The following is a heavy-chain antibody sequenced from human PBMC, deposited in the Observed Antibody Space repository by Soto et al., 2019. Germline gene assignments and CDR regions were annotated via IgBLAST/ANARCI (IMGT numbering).Heavy chain of an antibody. V-gene: IGHV4-30-4*01. Sequence: QVQLQESGPGLVNPSQTLSLTCTVYGCSISSANYYWDWIRKPPGRGLEWIAYIYFTGSTYYNPSLKSLVTISVDTSKNQFSLKLSSVTAADTAVDFCARDEGYKYDSSGYLGERGSLDIWGQGTMVTVSS. CDR1: GCSISSANYY. CDR2: IYFTGST. D-gene: IGHD3-22*01. J-gene: IGHJ3*02. CDR3: ARDEGYKYDSSGYLGERGSLDI.